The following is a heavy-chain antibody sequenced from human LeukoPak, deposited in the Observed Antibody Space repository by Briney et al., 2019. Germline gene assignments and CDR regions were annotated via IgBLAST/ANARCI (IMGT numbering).Heavy chain of an antibody. Sequence: GASVKVSCKASGYTFTGNYMHWVRQAPGQGLEWMGWINPNSGGTNYAQKFQGRVTMTRDTSISTAYMELSRLRSDDTAVYYCARDWEGLGEYWYFDLWGRGTLVTVSS. V-gene: IGHV1-2*02. J-gene: IGHJ2*01. D-gene: IGHD1-26*01. CDR1: GYTFTGNY. CDR3: ARDWEGLGEYWYFDL. CDR2: INPNSGGT.